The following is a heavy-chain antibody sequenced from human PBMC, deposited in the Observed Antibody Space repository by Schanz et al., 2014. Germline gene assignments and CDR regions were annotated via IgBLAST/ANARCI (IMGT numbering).Heavy chain of an antibody. V-gene: IGHV3-53*01. D-gene: IGHD6-6*01. J-gene: IGHJ6*02. CDR1: GFTVSSNY. Sequence: DAQLVESGGGLIQPGGSLRLSCAASGFTVSSNYMSWVRQAPGKGLEWVSIIYGAGSTYHADSVKGRFTIARDNSKNTVYLQMSSLRAEDTAVYYCTRGHVAARLAYYYYGLDVWGQGTSVTVSS. CDR2: IYGAGST. CDR3: TRGHVAARLAYYYYGLDV.